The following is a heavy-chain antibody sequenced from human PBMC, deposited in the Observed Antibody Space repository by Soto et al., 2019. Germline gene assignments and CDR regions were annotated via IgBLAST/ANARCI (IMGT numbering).Heavy chain of an antibody. CDR1: GYTFTSYD. V-gene: IGHV1-8*01. D-gene: IGHD2-15*01. J-gene: IGHJ6*03. Sequence: QVLLVQSGAEVKKPGASVKVSCKASGYTFTSYDINWVRQATGQGLEWMGWMNPNSGNTGYAQKFQGRVNTTRTTSISTAYMELSSLRSEDTAVYYCARESRYCSGGSCSYYMDVWGKGTTVTVSS. CDR3: ARESRYCSGGSCSYYMDV. CDR2: MNPNSGNT.